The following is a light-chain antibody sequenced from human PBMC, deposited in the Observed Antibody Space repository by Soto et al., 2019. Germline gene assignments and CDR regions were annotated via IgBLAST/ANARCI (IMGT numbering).Light chain of an antibody. CDR3: QSYDNSLSVHVV. Sequence: QPVLTQPPSVSGAPGQRVTISCTGTSSNIGAGYDVHWYQQVPGTSPKLLIFVNSNRPSGVPDRFSGSKSDTSASLAITGLQAEDEADYYCQSYDNSLSVHVVFGGGTKLTVL. J-gene: IGLJ2*01. CDR1: SSNIGAGYD. V-gene: IGLV1-40*01. CDR2: VNS.